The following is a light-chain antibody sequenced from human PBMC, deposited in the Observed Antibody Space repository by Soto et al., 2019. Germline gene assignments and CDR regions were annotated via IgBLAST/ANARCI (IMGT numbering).Light chain of an antibody. Sequence: DIVLTQSPDSLAVSLGERATINCKSSQSVFYSSNNKNYLAWYQQKPGQPPKLLIYWASTQESGVPDRFSGRGSGADFTLTISSLRAEDVAVYYCQQYYSIPYTFGQGTKLEIK. J-gene: IGKJ2*01. V-gene: IGKV4-1*01. CDR2: WAS. CDR3: QQYYSIPYT. CDR1: QSVFYSSNNKNY.